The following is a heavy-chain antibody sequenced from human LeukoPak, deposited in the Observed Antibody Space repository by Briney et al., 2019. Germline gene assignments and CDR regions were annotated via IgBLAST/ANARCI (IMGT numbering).Heavy chain of an antibody. CDR1: GFTFSNYG. CDR3: ARAQYCSGGSCYSGTLGS. V-gene: IGHV3-30*03. J-gene: IGHJ5*02. D-gene: IGHD2-15*01. CDR2: ISYAGSNK. Sequence: HSGRSLRLSCAASGFTFSNYGMHWVRQAPGKGLEWVAVISYAGSNKYYAESVKGRFTISRDNSKNTVYLQMNSLRAEDTAVYYCARAQYCSGGSCYSGTLGSWGQGTLVTVSS.